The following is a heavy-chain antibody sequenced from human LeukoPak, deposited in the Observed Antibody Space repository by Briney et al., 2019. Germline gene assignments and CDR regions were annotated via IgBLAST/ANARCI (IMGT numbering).Heavy chain of an antibody. Sequence: SETLSLTCAVYGGSFTDYYWSWIRHLPGKGLEWIGEIHHRAGANYNPSLWGRVTISADTSKNQFSLHLTSVTAADTATFYCARGPVRDDGLTGISYYFGLGVWGHGTTVTVFS. V-gene: IGHV4-34*01. CDR3: ARGPVRDDGLTGISYYFGLGV. J-gene: IGHJ6*02. D-gene: IGHD2-21*02. CDR1: GGSFTDYY. CDR2: IHHRAGA.